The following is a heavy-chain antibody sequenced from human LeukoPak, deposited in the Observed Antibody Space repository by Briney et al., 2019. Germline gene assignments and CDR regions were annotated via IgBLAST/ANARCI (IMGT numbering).Heavy chain of an antibody. V-gene: IGHV3-48*01. D-gene: IGHD3-10*01. CDR1: GFTFSSYS. CDR2: ISSSSSTI. Sequence: GGSLRLSCAASGFTFSSYSMNWVRQAPGKGLEWASYISSSSSTIYYADSVKGRFTISRDNSKNTLFLQMNSLRAEDTALYYCAKSRGSGSNMARGVNFDYWGQGTLVTVSS. CDR3: AKSRGSGSNMARGVNFDY. J-gene: IGHJ4*02.